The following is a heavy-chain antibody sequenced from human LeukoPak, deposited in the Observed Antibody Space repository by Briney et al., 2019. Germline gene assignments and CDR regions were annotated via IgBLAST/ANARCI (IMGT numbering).Heavy chain of an antibody. CDR1: GYTFTGYY. CDR2: INPNSGGT. Sequence: GASVKVSCKASGYTFTGYYMHWVRQAPGQGLEWMGWINPNSGGTSYAQKFQGRVTMTRDTSISTAYMELSRLRSDDTAVYYCARGLVDFTGYFPFDYWGQGTLVTVSS. V-gene: IGHV1-2*02. D-gene: IGHD3-9*01. J-gene: IGHJ4*02. CDR3: ARGLVDFTGYFPFDY.